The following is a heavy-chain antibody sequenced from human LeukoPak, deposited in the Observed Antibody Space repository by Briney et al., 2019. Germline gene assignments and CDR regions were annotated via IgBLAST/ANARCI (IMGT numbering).Heavy chain of an antibody. CDR1: GFTFSSYG. V-gene: IGHV3-33*06. D-gene: IGHD6-19*01. CDR3: AKAKAVAGPFDY. J-gene: IGHJ4*02. CDR2: IWSDGSNR. Sequence: GGSLRLSCVASGFTFSSYGMHWVRQAPGKGLEWVAIIWSDGSNRYYADSVKGRFTISRDNSKNTLYLQMNSLRAEDTAVYYCAKAKAVAGPFDYWGQGTLVTVSS.